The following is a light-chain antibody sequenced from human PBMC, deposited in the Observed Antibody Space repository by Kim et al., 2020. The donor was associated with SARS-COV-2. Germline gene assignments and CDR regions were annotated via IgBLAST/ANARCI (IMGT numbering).Light chain of an antibody. CDR3: QQYNSWYT. J-gene: IGKJ2*01. V-gene: IGKV1-5*03. Sequence: RSASVGDRVAITCRASQTMSSWLAWYQQKPGKAPKLLIYKASTLESGVPSRFSGSGSGTEFTLTISSLQPEDFATYYCQQYNSWYTFGQGTKLEI. CDR1: QTMSSW. CDR2: KAS.